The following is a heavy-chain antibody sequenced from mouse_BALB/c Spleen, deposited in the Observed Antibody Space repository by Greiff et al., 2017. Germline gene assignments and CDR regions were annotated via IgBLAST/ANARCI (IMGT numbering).Heavy chain of an antibody. CDR1: GFTFSSYA. CDR2: ISSGGSYT. CDR3: ARGDYSAMDY. J-gene: IGHJ4*01. Sequence: EVQLVESGGGLVKPGGSLKLSCAASGFTFSSYAMSWVRQTPEKRLEWVATISSGGSYTYYPDSVKGRFTISRDNAKNTLYLQMSSLRSEDTAMYYCARGDYSAMDYWGQGTSVTVSS. V-gene: IGHV5-9-3*01.